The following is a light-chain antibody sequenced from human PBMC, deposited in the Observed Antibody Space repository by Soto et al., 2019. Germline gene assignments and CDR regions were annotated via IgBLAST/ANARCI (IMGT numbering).Light chain of an antibody. V-gene: IGLV1-40*01. Sequence: QSALTQPPSVSGAPGQRVTTSCTGSSSNIGAGYDVHWYQQLPGTAPKLLIYGNSNRPSGVPDRFSGSKSGTSASLAITGLQAEDEADYYCQSYDSSLSVVFGTGTWSPS. CDR1: SSNIGAGYD. J-gene: IGLJ1*01. CDR3: QSYDSSLSVV. CDR2: GNS.